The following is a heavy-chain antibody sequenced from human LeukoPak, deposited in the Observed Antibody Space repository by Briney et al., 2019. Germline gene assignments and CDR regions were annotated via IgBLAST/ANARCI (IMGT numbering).Heavy chain of an antibody. Sequence: GGSLRLSCAASGFTFSSYGMHWVRQAPGKGLEWVAVISYDGSNKYYADSVKGRFTITIDNSKNTLYLQMNSLRAEDTAVYYCAKSGPYYYDSSGLFDYWGQGTLVTVSS. CDR2: ISYDGSNK. V-gene: IGHV3-30*18. D-gene: IGHD3-22*01. J-gene: IGHJ4*02. CDR3: AKSGPYYYDSSGLFDY. CDR1: GFTFSSYG.